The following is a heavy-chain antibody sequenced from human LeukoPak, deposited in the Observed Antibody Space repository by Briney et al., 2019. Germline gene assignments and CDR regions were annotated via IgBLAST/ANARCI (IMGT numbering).Heavy chain of an antibody. J-gene: IGHJ4*02. V-gene: IGHV1-69*13. CDR2: IIPIFGTA. Sequence: SVKVSCKASGGTFSSYAISWVRQAPGQGLEWMGGIIPIFGTANYAQKFQGRVTITAGESTSTAYMELSSLRSEDTAVYYCARAVVPAAQNSGFDYWGQGTLVTVSS. CDR3: ARAVVPAAQNSGFDY. CDR1: GGTFSSYA. D-gene: IGHD2-2*01.